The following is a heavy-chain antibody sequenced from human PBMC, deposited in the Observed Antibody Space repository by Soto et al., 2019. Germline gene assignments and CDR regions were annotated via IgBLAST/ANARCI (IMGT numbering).Heavy chain of an antibody. CDR2: IHYSGNT. V-gene: IGHV4-39*01. CDR3: ARHGRDEAQSPNSWFDP. CDR1: GGSISSSSYH. J-gene: IGHJ5*02. Sequence: QLQLQESGPGLVEPSETLSLTCTVSGGSISSSSYHWGWIRQPPGKGLEWIGSIHYSGNTYYNPSLKSRVSMSVDTPKNRFSLNLSSVTAADTAVYYCARHGRDEAQSPNSWFDPWGQGALVTVSS.